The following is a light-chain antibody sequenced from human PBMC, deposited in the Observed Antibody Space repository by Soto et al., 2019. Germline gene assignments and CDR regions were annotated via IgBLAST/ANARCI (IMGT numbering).Light chain of an antibody. CDR1: QSLLHSNGYTY. J-gene: IGKJ2*01. V-gene: IGKV2-28*01. CDR2: SGS. Sequence: DIVMTQSPLSLPVTPGEPASISCRSSQSLLHSNGYTYFNWYLQKPGQSPQLLVYSGSNRASGVADRFGGSGSGTDFTLKISRVEAEDVGIYYCMQALQTPYTFGQGTKLEIK. CDR3: MQALQTPYT.